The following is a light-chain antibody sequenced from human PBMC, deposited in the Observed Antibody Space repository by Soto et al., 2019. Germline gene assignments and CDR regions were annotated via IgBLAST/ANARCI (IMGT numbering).Light chain of an antibody. V-gene: IGLV2-11*01. J-gene: IGLJ1*01. CDR1: SSDIGGYNS. CDR3: CSYVGSYSYV. CDR2: DVS. Sequence: QSALTQPRSVSGSPGQSVTVSCIGTSSDIGGYNSVSWYQQHPGKAPKLMIYDVSKRPSGVPDRFSGSKSGNTASLTISGLQAEDEADYSCCSYVGSYSYVLGTGTTLTVL.